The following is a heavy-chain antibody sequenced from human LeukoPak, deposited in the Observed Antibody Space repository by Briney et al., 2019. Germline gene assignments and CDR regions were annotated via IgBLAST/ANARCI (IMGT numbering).Heavy chain of an antibody. V-gene: IGHV3-30*04. J-gene: IGHJ4*02. Sequence: GGSLRPSCAASGFTFSSYAMHWVRQAPGKGLEWVAVISYDGSNKYYADSVKGRFTISRDYSKNTLYLQMNSLRAEDTAVYYCASLSYYDSSGYSGDYWGQGTLVTVSS. CDR1: GFTFSSYA. D-gene: IGHD3-22*01. CDR3: ASLSYYDSSGYSGDY. CDR2: ISYDGSNK.